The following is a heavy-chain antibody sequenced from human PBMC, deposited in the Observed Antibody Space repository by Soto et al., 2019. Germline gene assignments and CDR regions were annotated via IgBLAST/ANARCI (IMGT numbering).Heavy chain of an antibody. D-gene: IGHD6-6*01. J-gene: IGHJ4*02. Sequence: EVQLLESGGGLVQPGGSLRLSCAAHGFTFSTYVMSSVRQAPGKGLEWVSAMSGGGGSTYYADSVKGRFSISRDNSQNTLYLQMDSLRVEDTAVYYCAKGSASARPYYFDFWGQGTLVTVSS. CDR2: MSGGGGST. CDR3: AKGSASARPYYFDF. CDR1: GFTFSTYV. V-gene: IGHV3-23*01.